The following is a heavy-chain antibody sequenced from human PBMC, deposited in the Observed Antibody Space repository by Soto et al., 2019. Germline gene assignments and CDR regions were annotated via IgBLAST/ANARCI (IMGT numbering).Heavy chain of an antibody. Sequence: EVQLLESGGGLVQPGGSLRLSCAASGFTFSSYAMIWVRQAPGEGLEWVSAISDSGGTTYYADSVKGRFTISRDNSKNTLYLQMNNLRAEDTAVYSCAKLPYGDYGNFDYWGQGTLVTVSS. D-gene: IGHD4-17*01. J-gene: IGHJ4*02. CDR1: GFTFSSYA. V-gene: IGHV3-23*01. CDR3: AKLPYGDYGNFDY. CDR2: ISDSGGTT.